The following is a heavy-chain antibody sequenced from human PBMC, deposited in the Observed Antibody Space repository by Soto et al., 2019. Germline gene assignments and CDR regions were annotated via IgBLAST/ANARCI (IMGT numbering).Heavy chain of an antibody. Sequence: GGSLRLSCAASGLTFSSYGMHWVRQAPGKGLEWVALIWYDGSNKYYTDSVKGRFTISRDNSKNTLYLQMNSLRPEDTAVYYCASRGIAAVDFDFWGQGTVVTVSS. V-gene: IGHV3-33*01. J-gene: IGHJ4*02. CDR2: IWYDGSNK. CDR3: ASRGIAAVDFDF. D-gene: IGHD6-13*01. CDR1: GLTFSSYG.